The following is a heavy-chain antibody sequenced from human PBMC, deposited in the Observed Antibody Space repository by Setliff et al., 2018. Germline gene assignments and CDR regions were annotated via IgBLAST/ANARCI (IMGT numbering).Heavy chain of an antibody. V-gene: IGHV4-59*08. Sequence: SETLSLTCTVSGGSISSYYWSWIRQPPGKGLEWIGYIYYSGSTNYNPSLKSRVTISVDTSKNQFSLKVNSVTAADTAVYYCASQPGVPQIDGFDIWGQGTMVTVSS. CDR3: ASQPGVPQIDGFDI. CDR1: GGSISSYY. CDR2: IYYSGST. J-gene: IGHJ3*02.